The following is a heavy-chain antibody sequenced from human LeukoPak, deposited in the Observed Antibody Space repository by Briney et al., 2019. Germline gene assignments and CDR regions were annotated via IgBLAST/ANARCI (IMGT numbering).Heavy chain of an antibody. Sequence: SETLSLTCAVYGGSFSGYYWSWIRQPPGKGLEWIGEINHSGSTNYNPSLKSRVTISLDTSKNQFSLKLSSVTAADTAVYYCARVSMIVVVTTEGAFDIWGQGTMVTVSS. CDR3: ARVSMIVVVTTEGAFDI. J-gene: IGHJ3*02. D-gene: IGHD3-22*01. V-gene: IGHV4-34*01. CDR2: INHSGST. CDR1: GGSFSGYY.